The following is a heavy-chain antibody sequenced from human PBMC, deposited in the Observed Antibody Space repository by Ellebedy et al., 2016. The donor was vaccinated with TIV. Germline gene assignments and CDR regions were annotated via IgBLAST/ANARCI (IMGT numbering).Heavy chain of an antibody. CDR3: AREYEEFYFDS. Sequence: GGSLRLSCAASGFTFSSYGMHWVRQAPGKGLEWVAYMWYDGSNKNYADSVKGRFTISRDNSKNTLYLQMNSLRAEDTAVYYCAREYEEFYFDSWGQGTPVTVSS. V-gene: IGHV3-33*01. CDR1: GFTFSSYG. D-gene: IGHD3-10*01. J-gene: IGHJ4*02. CDR2: MWYDGSNK.